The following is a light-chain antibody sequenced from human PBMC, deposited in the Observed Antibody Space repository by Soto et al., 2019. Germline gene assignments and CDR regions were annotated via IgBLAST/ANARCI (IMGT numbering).Light chain of an antibody. Sequence: EIVMTQSPDTVSVSPGEGADLSCRASQSVGSRVAWYQQKFGQPPRLLIYETSTRANGTPARFSGSGSGTEFTLTISSLQSEDSAVYYCQQYNNWPLTFGGGTKVDIK. CDR3: QQYNNWPLT. V-gene: IGKV3-15*01. J-gene: IGKJ4*01. CDR1: QSVGSR. CDR2: ETS.